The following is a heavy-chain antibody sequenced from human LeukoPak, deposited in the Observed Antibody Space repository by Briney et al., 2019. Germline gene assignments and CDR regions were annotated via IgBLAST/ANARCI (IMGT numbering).Heavy chain of an antibody. CDR3: AREVGGLDS. Sequence: GGSLRLSCAASGVTFSDYAMSWVRQAPGKGLEWVSVISSSGSTTYYADSVKGRSTISRDNSKSTLYLQMNSLRAEDTALYYRAREVGGLDSWGQGTLVTVSS. J-gene: IGHJ4*02. CDR1: GVTFSDYA. D-gene: IGHD1-26*01. CDR2: ISSSGSTT. V-gene: IGHV3-23*01.